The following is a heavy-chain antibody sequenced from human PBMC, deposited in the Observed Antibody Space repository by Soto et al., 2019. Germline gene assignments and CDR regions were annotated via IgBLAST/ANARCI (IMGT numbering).Heavy chain of an antibody. J-gene: IGHJ4*02. D-gene: IGHD3-9*01. Sequence: GGSLRLSCAGSGFTPTTTPLSWVRQPPGKGLEWVTTISGTASRTYYVDSVKGRFFVSRDNSKNTVTLQMNNLTVDDTAVYYCATSFRYFDNWGQGTRVTVSS. CDR1: GFTPTTTP. CDR3: ATSFRYFDN. CDR2: ISGTASRT. V-gene: IGHV3-23*01.